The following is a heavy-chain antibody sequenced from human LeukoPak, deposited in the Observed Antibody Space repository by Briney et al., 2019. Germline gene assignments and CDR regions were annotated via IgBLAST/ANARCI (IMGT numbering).Heavy chain of an antibody. Sequence: GESLKISCKGSGYSFTSYWIGWVRQMPGKGLEWMGIIYPGDSDTRYSPSFQGQVTISADKSISSAYLQWSSLKASDTAMYYCARQSSSWYLQDWFDPWGQGTLVTVSS. D-gene: IGHD6-13*01. CDR3: ARQSSSWYLQDWFDP. J-gene: IGHJ5*02. CDR2: IYPGDSDT. V-gene: IGHV5-51*01. CDR1: GYSFTSYW.